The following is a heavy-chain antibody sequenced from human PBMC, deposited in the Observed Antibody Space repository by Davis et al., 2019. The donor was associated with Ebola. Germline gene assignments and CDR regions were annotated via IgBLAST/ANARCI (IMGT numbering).Heavy chain of an antibody. Sequence: GESLKISCAASGFTFSSYDMHWVRQATGKGLEWVSAIGTAGDTYYPGSVKGRFTISRENAKNSLYLQMNSLKTEDTAVYYCTGTTVVNDYWGQGTLVTVSS. D-gene: IGHD4-23*01. J-gene: IGHJ4*02. CDR2: IGTAGDT. CDR3: TGTTVVNDY. V-gene: IGHV3-13*01. CDR1: GFTFSSYD.